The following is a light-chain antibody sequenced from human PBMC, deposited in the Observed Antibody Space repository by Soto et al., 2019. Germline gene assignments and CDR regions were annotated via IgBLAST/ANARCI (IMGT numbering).Light chain of an antibody. J-gene: IGLJ1*01. CDR2: NNN. Sequence: QSVLTQPPSASETPGQRVTISCSGSSSNIGINTVDWFQQLPGTAPKLLIYNNNQRPSGVPDRFSGSKSGTSASLAISGLQSEDESDYYCAAWDDSLNGYVFGTGTKVTV. CDR1: SSNIGINT. CDR3: AAWDDSLNGYV. V-gene: IGLV1-44*01.